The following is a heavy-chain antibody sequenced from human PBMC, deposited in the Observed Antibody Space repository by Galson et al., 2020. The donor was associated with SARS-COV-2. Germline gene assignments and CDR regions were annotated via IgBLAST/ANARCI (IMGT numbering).Heavy chain of an antibody. CDR3: ARAFLAASGLDA. CDR2: TYYRSQWFN. D-gene: IGHD6-13*01. V-gene: IGHV6-1*01. J-gene: IGHJ6*02. Sequence: SETLSLTCAISGDSVSSNTAAWNWIRQSPSRGLEWLGRTYYRSQWFNDYAVSVKSRITIAPDTSKNQFSLQLNSVTPEDTAVYYCARAFLAASGLDAWGQGTTVTVSS. CDR1: GDSVSSNTAA.